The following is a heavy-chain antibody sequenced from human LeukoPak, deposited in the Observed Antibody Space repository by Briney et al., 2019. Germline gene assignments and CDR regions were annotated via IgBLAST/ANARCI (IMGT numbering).Heavy chain of an antibody. V-gene: IGHV1-18*01. Sequence: GASVKVSCKASGYTFTSYGISWVRQAPGQGLEWMGWISAHNGNTNYAQKLQGRVTMTTDTSASTAYMELSSLRSEDTAVYYCARDRITGYSYGYYYYFDYWGQGTLVTVSS. CDR1: GYTFTSYG. J-gene: IGHJ4*02. D-gene: IGHD5-18*01. CDR2: ISAHNGNT. CDR3: ARDRITGYSYGYYYYFDY.